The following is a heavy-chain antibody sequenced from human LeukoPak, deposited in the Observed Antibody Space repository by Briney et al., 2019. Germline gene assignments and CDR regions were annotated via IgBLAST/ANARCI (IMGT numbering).Heavy chain of an antibody. D-gene: IGHD6-13*01. CDR1: GGSISTYY. CDR2: VHYTGDT. J-gene: IGHJ4*02. CDR3: ARMGASSTWSYYFDS. V-gene: IGHV4-59*01. Sequence: SETLSLTCTVSGGSISTYYWSWIRQPPGKGLEWIGYVHYTGDTNYNASLKSRLIISVDRNKNQFSLRLSSVTAADTAVYLCARMGASSTWSYYFDSWGQGTLVTVSS.